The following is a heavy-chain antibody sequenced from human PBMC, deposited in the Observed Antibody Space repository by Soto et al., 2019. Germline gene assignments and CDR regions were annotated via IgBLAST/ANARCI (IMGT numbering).Heavy chain of an antibody. CDR2: INPRDGAI. V-gene: IGHV1-46*03. CDR1: GDTFTTYF. D-gene: IGHD2-15*01. CDR3: TRRGYCSGGSCPLGFDY. J-gene: IGHJ4*02. Sequence: QVQLVQSGAEVTKPGASVKVSCKASGDTFTTYFVHWVRQAPGQGLDWMGVINPRDGAISYAQRFQGRVTVTRDTSTSTVYMELSSLRSEDTAMYYCTRRGYCSGGSCPLGFDYWGQGTLVTVSS.